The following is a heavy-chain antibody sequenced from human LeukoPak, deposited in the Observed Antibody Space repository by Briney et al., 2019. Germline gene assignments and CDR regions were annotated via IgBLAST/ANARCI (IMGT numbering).Heavy chain of an antibody. D-gene: IGHD3-3*01. CDR1: GASLTRPTYY. CDR3: ARFKSGGFSYFDS. CDR2: LFSTGSA. V-gene: IGHV4-61*01. J-gene: IGHJ4*02. Sequence: SETLSLTCSVSGASLTRPTYYQWSWIRQPPGKGLELIGSLFSTGSATLNPSLNSRVTMSLDTSKRQFSLKLSSVTAEDSAVYYCARFKSGGFSYFDSWGQGTLVAVSS.